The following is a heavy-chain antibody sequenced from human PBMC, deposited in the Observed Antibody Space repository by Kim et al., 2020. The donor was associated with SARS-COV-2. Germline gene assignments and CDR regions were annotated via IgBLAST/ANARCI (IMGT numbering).Heavy chain of an antibody. V-gene: IGHV2-5*01. Sequence: RYSPSLKSRLTITKDTSKNQVVLTMTNMDPVDTATYYCAHTILTDYPFDYWGQGILVTVSS. J-gene: IGHJ4*02. CDR3: AHTILTDYPFDY. D-gene: IGHD3-9*01.